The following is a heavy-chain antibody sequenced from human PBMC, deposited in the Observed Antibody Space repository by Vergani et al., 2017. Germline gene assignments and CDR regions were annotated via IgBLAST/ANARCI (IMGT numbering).Heavy chain of an antibody. CDR1: GFSFKSYW. CDR3: ARARCIETCYMSNWLDS. J-gene: IGHJ5*01. CDR2: IKSDGSIT. Sequence: DVHLAESGGGFFQPGGSLRLSCSASGFSFKSYWMHWVRQVPGKGLLWVLRIKSDGSITAYADSVKGRFTISRYNAQNTLYLQMNSLRVEDTGVYYCARARCIETCYMSNWLDSWGQGTLVTVSS. D-gene: IGHD3-9*01. V-gene: IGHV3-74*03.